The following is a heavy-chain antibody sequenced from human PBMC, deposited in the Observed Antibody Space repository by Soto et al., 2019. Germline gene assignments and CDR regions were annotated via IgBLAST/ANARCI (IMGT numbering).Heavy chain of an antibody. CDR1: GGSIRRYY. CDR2: IYYSGST. V-gene: IGHV4-59*01. CDR3: ARGRYCSSTSCRGDAFDI. D-gene: IGHD2-2*01. Sequence: QVQLQESGPGLVKPSETLSLTCTVSGGSIRRYYWSWIRQPPGKGLEGIGYIYYSGSTNYNPSLKSRVTISVDTSKNQFSLKLSSVTAADTAVYYCARGRYCSSTSCRGDAFDIWGQGTMVTVSS. J-gene: IGHJ3*02.